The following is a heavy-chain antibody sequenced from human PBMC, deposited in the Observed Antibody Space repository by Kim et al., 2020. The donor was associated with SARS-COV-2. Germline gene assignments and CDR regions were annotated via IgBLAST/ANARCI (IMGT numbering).Heavy chain of an antibody. V-gene: IGHV4-59*13. CDR3: AREIMVPSSRYYFYLMDV. D-gene: IGHD3-10*01. CDR2: IYNRGST. CDR1: GGSITGYY. J-gene: IGHJ6*02. Sequence: SETLSLTCTVSGGSITGYYWSWIRQPPGKGLEWIGYIYNRGSTSYNPSLKSRVTISLDTSNNQFSLKLTSVTAADTAVYYCAREIMVPSSRYYFYLMDVWGQGTTVTVSS.